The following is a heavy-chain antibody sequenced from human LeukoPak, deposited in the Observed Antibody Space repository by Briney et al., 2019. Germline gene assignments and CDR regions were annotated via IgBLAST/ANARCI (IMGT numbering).Heavy chain of an antibody. D-gene: IGHD3-22*01. Sequence: GGSLRLSCAASGFTFSSYGMSWVRQAPGKGLEWVSAISGSGGSTYYADSVKGRFAISRDNSKNTLYLQMNSLRAEDTAVYYCTKNSEALLVVITRYYFDYWGQGTLVTVSS. CDR1: GFTFSSYG. J-gene: IGHJ4*02. CDR3: TKNSEALLVVITRYYFDY. V-gene: IGHV3-23*01. CDR2: ISGSGGST.